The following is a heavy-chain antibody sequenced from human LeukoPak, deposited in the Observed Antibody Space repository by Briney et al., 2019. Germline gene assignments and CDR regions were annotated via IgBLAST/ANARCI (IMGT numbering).Heavy chain of an antibody. J-gene: IGHJ6*03. CDR1: GFTFSDYY. Sequence: GGSLTLSCAVSGFTFSDYYMSWIRQAPGKGLEWVSYISSSGSTIYYADSVKGRFTISRDNAKNSLYLQMNSLRAEDTAVYYCARDWEYGDYGPYYMDVWGKGTTVTVSS. D-gene: IGHD4-17*01. V-gene: IGHV3-11*04. CDR3: ARDWEYGDYGPYYMDV. CDR2: ISSSGSTI.